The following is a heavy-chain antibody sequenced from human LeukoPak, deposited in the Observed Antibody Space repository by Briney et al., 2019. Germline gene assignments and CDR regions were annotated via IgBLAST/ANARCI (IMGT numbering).Heavy chain of an antibody. Sequence: SETLSLTCAVYGGSFSGYYWSWIRQPPGKGLEWIGEINHSGSTNYNPSLKSRVTISVDTSKNQFSLKLSSVTAADTAGYYCARGHWNYPHDYWGQGTLVTVSS. CDR3: ARGHWNYPHDY. CDR1: GGSFSGYY. V-gene: IGHV4-34*01. J-gene: IGHJ4*02. CDR2: INHSGST. D-gene: IGHD1-7*01.